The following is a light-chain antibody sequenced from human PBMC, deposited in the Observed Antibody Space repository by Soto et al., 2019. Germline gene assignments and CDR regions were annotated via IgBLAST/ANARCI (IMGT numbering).Light chain of an antibody. CDR2: GAS. J-gene: IGKJ1*01. CDR1: QSVSNY. CDR3: QQYRASPRT. V-gene: IGKV3-20*01. Sequence: EIVLTHSPGTLSLSPGEIATLSCRASQSVSNYFAWYQQKPGQAPRLLIYGASSRATGIPDRFSGRGSGTDFTLTISTLEPEDFAVYYCQQYRASPRTFGQGTKVDIK.